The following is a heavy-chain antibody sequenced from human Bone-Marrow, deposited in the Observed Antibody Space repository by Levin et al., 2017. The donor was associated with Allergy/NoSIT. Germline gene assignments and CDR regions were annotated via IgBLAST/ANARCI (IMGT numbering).Heavy chain of an antibody. CDR1: GGSISNYY. V-gene: IGHV4-59*01. Sequence: SETLSLTCTVSGGSISNYYWSWIRQPPGKGLEWIGYIYYSGSTNYNPSLKSRVTISADTSKNQFSLKLSSVTAADTAVYYCARGGTYYDFWSGKDNWFDPWGQGTLVTVSS. J-gene: IGHJ5*02. CDR3: ARGGTYYDFWSGKDNWFDP. D-gene: IGHD3-3*01. CDR2: IYYSGST.